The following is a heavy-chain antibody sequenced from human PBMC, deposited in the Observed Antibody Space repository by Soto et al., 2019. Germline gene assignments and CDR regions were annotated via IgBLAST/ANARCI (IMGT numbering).Heavy chain of an antibody. V-gene: IGHV4-30-4*01. J-gene: IGHJ4*02. Sequence: PSETLSLTCTVSGGSISSGDYYWSWIRQSPGKGLEWIGHIYYTGSTFYSPSLKSRLTISLDTSKNQFSLDLRSVTAADTAMYYCARIEMASIKWGRGTLVTVSS. CDR2: IYYTGST. CDR3: ARIEMASIK. CDR1: GGSISSGDYY.